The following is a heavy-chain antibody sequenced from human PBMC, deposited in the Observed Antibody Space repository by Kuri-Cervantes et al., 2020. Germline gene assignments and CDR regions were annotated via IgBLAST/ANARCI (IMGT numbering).Heavy chain of an antibody. V-gene: IGHV4-59*08. D-gene: IGHD7-27*01. Sequence: GSLRLSCTVSGGSMSSHYWTWIRQSPGKGLEWIGYIYYTGTTNYNPSLKRRVTMSVDTSKNQFSLKLSSVTAADTAVYYCARGRLGTYYYYYGMDVWGQGTTVTVSS. J-gene: IGHJ6*02. CDR3: ARGRLGTYYYYYGMDV. CDR2: IYYTGTT. CDR1: GGSMSSHY.